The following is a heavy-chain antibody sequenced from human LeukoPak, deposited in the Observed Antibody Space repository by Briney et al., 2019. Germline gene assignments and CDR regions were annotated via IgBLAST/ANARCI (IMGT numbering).Heavy chain of an antibody. J-gene: IGHJ4*02. Sequence: GGSLRLSCAASGFTFSSYWMSWVRQAPGKGLEWVANIKQDGSEKYYVDSVKGRFTISRDNVKNTLYLQMNSLRAEDTAVYFCARETLVGATVDYWGQGTLVTVSS. D-gene: IGHD1-26*01. V-gene: IGHV3-7*01. CDR1: GFTFSSYW. CDR3: ARETLVGATVDY. CDR2: IKQDGSEK.